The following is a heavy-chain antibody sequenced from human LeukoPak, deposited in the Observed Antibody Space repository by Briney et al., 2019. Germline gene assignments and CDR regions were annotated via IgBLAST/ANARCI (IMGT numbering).Heavy chain of an antibody. J-gene: IGHJ4*02. Sequence: GGSLRLSCAASGFTFNIYAMSWVRQAPGKGLEWVSTISASGGSTYYADSVKGRFTISRDNSKNTLYLQMNSLRAGDTAVYYCAKGLGDSCYSASDYWGQGTLVTVSS. CDR1: GFTFNIYA. CDR3: AKGLGDSCYSASDY. V-gene: IGHV3-23*01. CDR2: ISASGGST. D-gene: IGHD2-15*01.